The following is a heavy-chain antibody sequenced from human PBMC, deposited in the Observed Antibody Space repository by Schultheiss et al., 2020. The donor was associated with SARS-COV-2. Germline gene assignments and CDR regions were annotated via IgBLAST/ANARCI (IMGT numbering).Heavy chain of an antibody. J-gene: IGHJ4*02. CDR1: GYTFTSYG. V-gene: IGHV1-2*06. CDR2: INPNSGGT. D-gene: IGHD4-17*01. Sequence: GGSLRLSCKASGYTFTSYGISWVRQAPGQGLKWMGRINPNSGGTNYAQKFQGRVTMTRDTSISIAYMEVSRLRSDDTAVYYCASGWGHDYGGYWGQGTLVTVSS. CDR3: ASGWGHDYGGY.